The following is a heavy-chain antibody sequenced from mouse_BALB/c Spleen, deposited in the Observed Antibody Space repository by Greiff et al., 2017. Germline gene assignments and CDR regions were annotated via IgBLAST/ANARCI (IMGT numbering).Heavy chain of an antibody. Sequence: VKLQESGAELARPGASVKMSCKASGYTFTSYTMHWVKQRPGQGLEWIGYINPSSGYTNYNQKFKDKATLTADKSSSTAYMQLSSLTSEDSAVYYCARWGLRPFAYWGQGTLVTVSA. V-gene: IGHV1-4*01. CDR2: INPSSGYT. CDR3: ARWGLRPFAY. J-gene: IGHJ3*01. CDR1: GYTFTSYT. D-gene: IGHD2-2*01.